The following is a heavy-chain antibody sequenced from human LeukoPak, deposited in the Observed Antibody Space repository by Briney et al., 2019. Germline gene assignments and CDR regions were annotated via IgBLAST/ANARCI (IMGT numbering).Heavy chain of an antibody. D-gene: IGHD4-17*01. Sequence: GASVKVSCKASGYTYNSYGISWVRQAPGQGLEWMGWISTYNGNTNYAQKLQDRVTISTDTSTSTVYMDLRSLRSDDTAVYYCAATGDDAFDIWGQGTMVAVSS. V-gene: IGHV1-18*04. J-gene: IGHJ3*02. CDR2: ISTYNGNT. CDR1: GYTYNSYG. CDR3: AATGDDAFDI.